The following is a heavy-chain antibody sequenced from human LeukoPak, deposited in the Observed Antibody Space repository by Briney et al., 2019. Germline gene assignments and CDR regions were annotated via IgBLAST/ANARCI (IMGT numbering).Heavy chain of an antibody. J-gene: IGHJ4*02. CDR3: AKDLRPDGVYDFDY. D-gene: IGHD5/OR15-5a*01. Sequence: GGSLRLSCAASGFTFSTYAMNWVRQAPGKGLEWVSVIIGNSAITHYADSVKGRFTISRDNSKNTPYLQINSLRAEDTAVYYCAKDLRPDGVYDFDYWGQGTLVTVSS. CDR1: GFTFSTYA. CDR2: IIGNSAIT. V-gene: IGHV3-23*01.